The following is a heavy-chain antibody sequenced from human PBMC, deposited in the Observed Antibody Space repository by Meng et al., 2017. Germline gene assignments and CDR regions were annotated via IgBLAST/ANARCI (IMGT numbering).Heavy chain of an antibody. Sequence: VMRQGQGRGLVSPSPPLPLTSTVSCGSISSGGYYWSWIRQHPGKGLEWIGYIYYSGSTYYNPSLKSLVTISVDTSKNQFSLKLSSVTAADTAVYYCARADRRVGSYGPNWFDPWGQGTLVTVSS. J-gene: IGHJ5*02. CDR2: IYYSGST. D-gene: IGHD5-18*01. CDR1: CGSISSGGYY. V-gene: IGHV4-31*01. CDR3: ARADRRVGSYGPNWFDP.